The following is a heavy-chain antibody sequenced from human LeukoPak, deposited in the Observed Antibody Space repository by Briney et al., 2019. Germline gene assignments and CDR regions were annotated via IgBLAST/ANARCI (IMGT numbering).Heavy chain of an antibody. D-gene: IGHD2-15*01. J-gene: IGHJ4*02. V-gene: IGHV3-9*01. CDR1: GFTFDDYA. Sequence: TGGSLRLSCAASGFTFDDYAVHWVRQAPGKGLEWVSGISWNSGSIGYADSVKGRFTISRDNAKNSLYLQMNSLRAEDTALYYCAKDMEPNCSGGSCYRRPIDYWGQGTLVTVSS. CDR3: AKDMEPNCSGGSCYRRPIDY. CDR2: ISWNSGSI.